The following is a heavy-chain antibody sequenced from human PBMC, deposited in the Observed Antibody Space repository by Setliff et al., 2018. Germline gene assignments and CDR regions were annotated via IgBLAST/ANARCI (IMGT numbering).Heavy chain of an antibody. CDR3: ARTGTYRYFDY. CDR2: IYTSWSS. V-gene: IGHV4-4*08. J-gene: IGHJ4*02. Sequence: PSETLSLTCAVSGGSVTSHYWSWIRQPAGKGLEWIGQIYTSWSSNYNPSLKSRLTISVDTSKNQFSLKLRSVTAADTAVYYCARTGTYRYFDYWGQGILVTVSS. CDR1: GGSVTSHY. D-gene: IGHD1-1*01.